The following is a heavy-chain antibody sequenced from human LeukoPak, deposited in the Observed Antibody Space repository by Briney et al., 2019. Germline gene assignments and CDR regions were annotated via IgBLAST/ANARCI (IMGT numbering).Heavy chain of an antibody. D-gene: IGHD3-22*01. V-gene: IGHV3-64D*06. CDR2: ISNRGGRT. CDR3: VIRGADYYDGSGYYYGN. Sequence: GGSLRLPCSACGFTFSSFTVQWVRHAPGKGLEYVSAISNRGGRTYYADSVKGRFTISRDNSKSTLYLQMSSLRAEDTAVYYCVIRGADYYDGSGYYYGNWGPGTLVTVSS. CDR1: GFTFSSFT. J-gene: IGHJ4*02.